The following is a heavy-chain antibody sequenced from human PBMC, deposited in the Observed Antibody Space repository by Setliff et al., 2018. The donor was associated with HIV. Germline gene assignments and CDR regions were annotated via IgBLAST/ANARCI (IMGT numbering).Heavy chain of an antibody. D-gene: IGHD3-10*01. J-gene: IGHJ4*02. Sequence: ASVKVSRKASGCTFPSSGISWERQAPGQGLEWVGWISAHNGKTKNAQILQGRVTMTTDTSTSTAFMELRSLRFDDPAVYYCAGDEYYYGSGSLDYWGQGTLVTVSS. CDR2: ISAHNGKT. V-gene: IGHV1-18*01. CDR3: AGDEYYYGSGSLDY. CDR1: GCTFPSSG.